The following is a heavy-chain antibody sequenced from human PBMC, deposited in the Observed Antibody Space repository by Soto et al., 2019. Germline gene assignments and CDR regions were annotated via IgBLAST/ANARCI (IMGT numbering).Heavy chain of an antibody. Sequence: QVQLQESGPGQVKPSETLSLTCTISGGSISVYYWSWIRQSPRQGLEWIGYVYDNGRPYYSPSLTSRVTIAADTSKNQVSLKLTSATAADTAVYYCARGVGSSPPRYWGRGTLVTVSS. CDR3: ARGVGSSPPRY. V-gene: IGHV4-59*01. D-gene: IGHD3-9*01. CDR1: GGSISVYY. J-gene: IGHJ4*02. CDR2: VYDNGRP.